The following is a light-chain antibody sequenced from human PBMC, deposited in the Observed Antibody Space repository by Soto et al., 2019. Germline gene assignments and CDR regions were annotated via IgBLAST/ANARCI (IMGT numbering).Light chain of an antibody. V-gene: IGLV1-40*01. CDR3: QSYDNSLSGSWL. CDR2: GND. J-gene: IGLJ3*02. CDR1: SSNIGANYD. Sequence: QSVLTQPPSVSGAPGQRVTISCTGTSSNIGANYDVHWYQHLPGTAPKLLIYGNDNRPSGVPDRFSGSKSGTSASLAITGLQAEDEADYSCQSYDNSLSGSWLFGGGTKLTVL.